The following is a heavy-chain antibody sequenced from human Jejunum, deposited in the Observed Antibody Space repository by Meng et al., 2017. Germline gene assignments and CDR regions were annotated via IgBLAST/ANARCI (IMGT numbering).Heavy chain of an antibody. V-gene: IGHV4-61*01. CDR3: ARGGFFEAAAANLIDS. CDR2: IYYSGST. Sequence: QGQVQAQGPRLVGPAAPLSPTRTVSGGSVSSCYYYWSWIRQPPGKGLELIWYIYYSGSTNYNPSLKRRVTISVYTSKNQFSLKLSSVTAADTAVYYCARGGFFEAAAANLIDSWGQGTLVTVSS. CDR1: GGSVSSCYYY. D-gene: IGHD6-13*01. J-gene: IGHJ4*02.